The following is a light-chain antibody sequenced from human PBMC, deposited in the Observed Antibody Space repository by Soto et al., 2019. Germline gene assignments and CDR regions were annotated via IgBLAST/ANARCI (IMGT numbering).Light chain of an antibody. CDR1: QSVSSSY. CDR3: QQYGSSVWT. CDR2: DAS. V-gene: IGKV3D-20*01. J-gene: IGKJ1*01. Sequence: EIVLTQSPATLPLSPGERATLSCAASQSVSSSYLAWYQQKPVLAPRLLMYDASSRATGIPDRFSGSGCGTDFTLTISRLEPEDFAVYYCQQYGSSVWTFGQGTKVDIK.